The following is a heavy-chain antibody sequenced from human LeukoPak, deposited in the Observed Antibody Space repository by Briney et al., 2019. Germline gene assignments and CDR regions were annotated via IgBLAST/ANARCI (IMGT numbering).Heavy chain of an antibody. Sequence: GGSLRLSCAASGFTFSDYWMNWVRQAPGKGLEWVANIDQDGGGKYYLDSVKGRFTISRDNAKSSLYLQIDSLRAEDTAVYYCARGDWATFDYWGQGSLLTVSS. CDR2: IDQDGGGK. D-gene: IGHD2-21*02. CDR3: ARGDWATFDY. V-gene: IGHV3-7*01. J-gene: IGHJ4*02. CDR1: GFTFSDYW.